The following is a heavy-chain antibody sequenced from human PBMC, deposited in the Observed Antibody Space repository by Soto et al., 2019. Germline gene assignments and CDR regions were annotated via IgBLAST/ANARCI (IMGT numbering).Heavy chain of an antibody. CDR3: ARPDFGDYWFFDL. J-gene: IGHJ2*01. D-gene: IGHD4-17*01. Sequence: QDQLVQSGAEVKKPGSSVKVSCKASGGTFSSHTFSWVRQAPGQGLEWMGRIIPALGTATYAQKFQGRVTITADAPATTVYMALNSLRSEDTAVYYCARPDFGDYWFFDLWGRGTLVTVSS. V-gene: IGHV1-69*08. CDR2: IIPALGTA. CDR1: GGTFSSHT.